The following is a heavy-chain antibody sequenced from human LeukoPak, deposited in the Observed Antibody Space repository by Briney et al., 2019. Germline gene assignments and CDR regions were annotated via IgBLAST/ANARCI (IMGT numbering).Heavy chain of an antibody. V-gene: IGHV7-4-1*02. J-gene: IGHJ4*02. CDR1: GYTFTSYA. CDR2: INTNTGNP. Sequence: ASVKVSCKASGYTFTSYAMNWVRQAPGQGLEWMGWINTNTGNPTYAQGFTGRFVFSLDTSVSTAYLQISSPKAEDTAVYYCARGGYSGYDFVPVGYWGQGTLVTVSS. CDR3: ARGGYSGYDFVPVGY. D-gene: IGHD5-12*01.